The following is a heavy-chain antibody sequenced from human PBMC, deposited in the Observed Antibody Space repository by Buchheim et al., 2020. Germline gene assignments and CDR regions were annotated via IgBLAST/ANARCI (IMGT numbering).Heavy chain of an antibody. CDR2: IYNNGST. CDR3: ARLYCRSTGCYGVDL. J-gene: IGHJ5*02. D-gene: IGHD2-2*01. V-gene: IGHV4-59*08. CDR1: GGSISNYF. Sequence: QVQLQESGPGLVKPSETLSLTCSVSGGSISNYFWSWIRQPPGKGLEWIGYIYNNGSTNYNPSLKSRVTILVDTSKNQFSLELSSVTAGDRAIYYCARLYCRSTGCYGVDLWGQGTL.